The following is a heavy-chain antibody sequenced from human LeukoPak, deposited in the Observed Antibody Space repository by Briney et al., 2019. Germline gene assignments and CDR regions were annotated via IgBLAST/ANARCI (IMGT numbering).Heavy chain of an antibody. CDR2: VIPIFGAP. D-gene: IGHD6-19*01. V-gene: IGHV1-69*05. CDR3: ARDLRIASSGDWFDP. J-gene: IGHJ5*02. Sequence: ASVKVSFTASGGTFSSYAINWVRQAPGQGLEWMGGVIPIFGAPNYAHRFRGRLTITTDESTRTAYMSRTSLRSEDTAVYYCARDLRIASSGDWFDPWGQGTLVTVSS. CDR1: GGTFSSYA.